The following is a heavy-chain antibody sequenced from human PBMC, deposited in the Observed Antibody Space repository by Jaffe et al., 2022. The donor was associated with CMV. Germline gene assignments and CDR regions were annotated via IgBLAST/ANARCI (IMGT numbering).Heavy chain of an antibody. V-gene: IGHV3-49*04. CDR3: TRDRSGWYGDLDY. Sequence: EVQLVESGGGLVQPGRSLRLSCTASGFTFGDYAMSWVRQAPGKGLEWVGFIRSKAYGGTTEYAASVKGRFTISRDDSKSIAYLQMNSLKTEDTAVYYCTRDRSGWYGDLDYWGQGTLVTVSS. CDR1: GFTFGDYA. D-gene: IGHD6-19*01. J-gene: IGHJ4*02. CDR2: IRSKAYGGTT.